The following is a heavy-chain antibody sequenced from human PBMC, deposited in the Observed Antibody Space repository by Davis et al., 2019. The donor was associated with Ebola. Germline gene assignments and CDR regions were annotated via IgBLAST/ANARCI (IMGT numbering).Heavy chain of an antibody. CDR2: ISGSGGST. V-gene: IGHV3-23*01. CDR1: VITFSSYA. CDR3: ARSRLGYCSGGSCYHGMDV. D-gene: IGHD2-15*01. Sequence: GESLKISCTDSVITFSSYAMTWVRQAPGKGLEWVSAISGSGGSTYYADSVKGRFTISRDNSKNTLYLQMNSLRAEDTAVYYCARSRLGYCSGGSCYHGMDVWGQGTTVTVSS. J-gene: IGHJ6*02.